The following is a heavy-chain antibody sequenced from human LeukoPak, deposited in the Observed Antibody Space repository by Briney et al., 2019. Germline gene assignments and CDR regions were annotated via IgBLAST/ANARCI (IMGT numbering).Heavy chain of an antibody. J-gene: IGHJ5*02. CDR3: ARLGGRSSSDWFDP. Sequence: SETLSLTCTVSGGSISSYYWSWIRQPPGKGLEWIGYIYYSGSTNYNPSLKSRVTISVDTSKNQFSLKLSSVTAADTAVYYCARLGGRSSSDWFDPWGQGTLVTVSS. V-gene: IGHV4-59*08. D-gene: IGHD6-6*01. CDR1: GGSISSYY. CDR2: IYYSGST.